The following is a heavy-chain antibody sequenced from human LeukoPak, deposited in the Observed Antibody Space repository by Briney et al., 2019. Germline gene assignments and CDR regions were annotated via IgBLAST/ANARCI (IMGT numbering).Heavy chain of an antibody. D-gene: IGHD5-12*01. CDR2: ISDSGGST. CDR3: AKVRDRYSGYDFASFDY. V-gene: IGHV3-23*01. CDR1: GFTFSSYA. J-gene: IGHJ4*02. Sequence: GGSLRLSCAASGFTFSSYAMSWVRQAPGKGLEWVSAISDSGGSTYYADSVKGRFTISRDNSKNTLYLQMNSLRAEDTAVYYCAKVRDRYSGYDFASFDYWGQGTLVTVSS.